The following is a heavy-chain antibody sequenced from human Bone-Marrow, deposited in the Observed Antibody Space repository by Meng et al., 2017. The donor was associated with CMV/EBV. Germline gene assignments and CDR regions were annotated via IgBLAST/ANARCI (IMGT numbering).Heavy chain of an antibody. CDR3: VRSSGWSLFDY. Sequence: QVQVVQSGAKMKEPGTSFKVSYTTSGLPFGDYYIHWVRQAPGKGLEWMGWVNSNNDATTYARKFQGRVSMTRDTSISTAHMELSRLMSDDTAVYYCVRSSGWSLFDYWGQGTLVTVSS. CDR2: VNSNNDAT. D-gene: IGHD6-19*01. J-gene: IGHJ4*02. V-gene: IGHV1-2*02. CDR1: GLPFGDYY.